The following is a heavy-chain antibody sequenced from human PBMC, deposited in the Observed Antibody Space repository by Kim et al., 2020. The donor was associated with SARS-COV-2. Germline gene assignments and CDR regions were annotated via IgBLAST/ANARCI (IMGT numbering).Heavy chain of an antibody. CDR1: GYTFTSSY. CDR3: ARDGGGRPYDYVWGTFFDY. D-gene: IGHD3-16*01. Sequence: ASVKVSCKASGYTFTSSYVHWVRQAPGQGLEWMGIINLINGGARYAQKFQGRVTVTRDTSTSTIHMQLSSLTSEDTAVYFCARDGGGRPYDYVWGTFFDYWGQGTLVTVSS. V-gene: IGHV1-46*01. J-gene: IGHJ4*02. CDR2: INLINGGA.